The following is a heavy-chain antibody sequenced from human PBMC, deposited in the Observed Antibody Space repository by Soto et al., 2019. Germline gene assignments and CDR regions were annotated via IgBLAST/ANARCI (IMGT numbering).Heavy chain of an antibody. V-gene: IGHV3-21*01. CDR3: ARAGRDGYNWDY. J-gene: IGHJ4*02. Sequence: EVQLVESGGGLVQPGGSLRLSCATSGFTFSSYSMNWVRQAPGKGLEWVSSISSSTGYIYYADSVKGRCTISRDNAKNSLYLQMNSLRAEDTAVYYCARAGRDGYNWDYWGQGTLVTVSS. CDR1: GFTFSSYS. CDR2: ISSSTGYI. D-gene: IGHD5-12*01.